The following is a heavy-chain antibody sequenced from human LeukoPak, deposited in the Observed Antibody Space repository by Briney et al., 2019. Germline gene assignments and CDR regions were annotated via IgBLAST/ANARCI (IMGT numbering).Heavy chain of an antibody. J-gene: IGHJ6*02. CDR1: GISLSTYY. Sequence: SETLSLTCTVSGISLSTYYWSWVRQPPGKGLEWIGYVHHTGSADYNPSLKSRVTISLDMSKSQFFLKLTSATAADTAVYYCARDSWDYIAMDVWGPGTTVTVSS. CDR2: VHHTGSA. V-gene: IGHV4-59*01. D-gene: IGHD4/OR15-4a*01. CDR3: ARDSWDYIAMDV.